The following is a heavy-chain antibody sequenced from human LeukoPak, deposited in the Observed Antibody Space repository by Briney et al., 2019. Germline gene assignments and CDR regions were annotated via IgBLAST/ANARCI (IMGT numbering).Heavy chain of an antibody. Sequence: PSETLSLTCTVSGGSFSTYQWTWLRQPAGRGLEWIGRIHTRGTLNHNPSIQSRVTMSIDTAKHQFSLKLSSVTAADTAVYYCARESTTVGAIGAFDIWGQGTMVAVSS. J-gene: IGHJ3*02. CDR1: GGSFSTYQ. CDR3: ARESTTVGAIGAFDI. D-gene: IGHD1-26*01. CDR2: IHTRGTL. V-gene: IGHV4-4*07.